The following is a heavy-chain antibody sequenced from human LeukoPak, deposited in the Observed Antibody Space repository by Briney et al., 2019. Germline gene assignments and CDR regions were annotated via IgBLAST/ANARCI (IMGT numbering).Heavy chain of an antibody. D-gene: IGHD4-17*01. CDR2: ISGSGGST. CDR1: GFTFSSYG. J-gene: IGHJ6*03. V-gene: IGHV3-23*01. Sequence: GGSLRLSCAASGFTFSSYGMSWVRQAPGKGLEWVSAISGSGGSTYYADSVKGRFTISRDNSKNTLYLQMNSLRAEDTAVYYCAKPYGDYLGYYYYYYMDVWGKGTTVTISS. CDR3: AKPYGDYLGYYYYYYMDV.